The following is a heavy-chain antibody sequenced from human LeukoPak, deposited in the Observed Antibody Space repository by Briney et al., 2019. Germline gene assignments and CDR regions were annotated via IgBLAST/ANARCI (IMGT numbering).Heavy chain of an antibody. V-gene: IGHV4-34*01. CDR2: INHSGST. J-gene: IGHJ5*02. CDR1: GGSFSGYY. D-gene: IGHD2-15*01. CDR3: ATRPVVAANWFDP. Sequence: SETLSLTCAVYGGSFSGYYWSWIRQPPGKGLEWIGEINHSGSTNYNPSPKSRVTISVDTSKNQFSLKLSSVTAADTAVYYCATRPVVAANWFDPWGQGTLVTVSS.